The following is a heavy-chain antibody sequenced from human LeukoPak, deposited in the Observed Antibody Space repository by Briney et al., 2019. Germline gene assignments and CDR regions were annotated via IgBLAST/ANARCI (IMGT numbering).Heavy chain of an antibody. V-gene: IGHV3-21*01. D-gene: IGHD3-22*01. CDR3: ARKGYYDSGTFDI. Sequence: PGGSLRLSCAVSGFSFGSHSMNWVRQAPGKGLEWVSSITSSGSYINYADSVKGRFTTSRDNAKNSLYLQMNSLRAEDTAVYYCARKGYYDSGTFDIWGQGTMVTVSS. CDR1: GFSFGSHS. CDR2: ITSSGSYI. J-gene: IGHJ3*02.